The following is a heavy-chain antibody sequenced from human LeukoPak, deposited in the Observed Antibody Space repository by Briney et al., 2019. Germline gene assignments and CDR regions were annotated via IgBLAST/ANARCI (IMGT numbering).Heavy chain of an antibody. CDR3: ARDRTSTPNWEFDY. J-gene: IGHJ4*02. Sequence: GASVKVSCKASGYTFAGYFIHWVRQAPGQGLEWMGRINPHSGVTEYAQKYQGRVTMSRDTSITTAYVEVSRLISDDTAVYYCARDRTSTPNWEFDYWGQGTLVTVSS. CDR1: GYTFAGYF. D-gene: IGHD1-26*01. CDR2: INPHSGVT. V-gene: IGHV1-2*06.